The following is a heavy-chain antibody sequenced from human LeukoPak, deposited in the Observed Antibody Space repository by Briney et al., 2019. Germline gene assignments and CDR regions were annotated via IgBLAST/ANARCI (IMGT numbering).Heavy chain of an antibody. Sequence: GGSLRLSCAASGFTFSDYYMSWIRQAPGKGLEWVSSISSSGSTIYYADPVKGRFTISRDNAKNSLYLQMNSLRAEDTAVYYCARGSPKGYYYDSSGYYPINPVDYWGQGTLVTVSS. D-gene: IGHD3-22*01. CDR2: ISSSGSTI. V-gene: IGHV3-11*04. CDR1: GFTFSDYY. CDR3: ARGSPKGYYYDSSGYYPINPVDY. J-gene: IGHJ4*02.